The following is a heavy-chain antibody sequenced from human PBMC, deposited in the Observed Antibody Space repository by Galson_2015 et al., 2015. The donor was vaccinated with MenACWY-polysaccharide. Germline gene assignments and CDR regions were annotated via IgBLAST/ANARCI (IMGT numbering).Heavy chain of an antibody. D-gene: IGHD4-17*01. V-gene: IGHV3-48*03. Sequence: SLRLSCAASGFPFSTYEMNWVRQAPGKGLEWISYISGAGHTIYYADSVRGRFTVSRDNAKNLLYPQMNSLRAEDTAVYYCARLTTVTPVDYWGRGTLVTVSS. J-gene: IGHJ4*02. CDR1: GFPFSTYE. CDR2: ISGAGHTI. CDR3: ARLTTVTPVDY.